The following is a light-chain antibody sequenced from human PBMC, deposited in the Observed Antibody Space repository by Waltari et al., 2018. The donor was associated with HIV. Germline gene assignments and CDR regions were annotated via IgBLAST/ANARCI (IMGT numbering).Light chain of an antibody. CDR2: DVN. CDR1: NPDVHDYNY. CDR3: TSYISSSSTV. V-gene: IGLV2-14*03. Sequence: SALTQPASVSGSPGQSITLSCTGTNPDVHDYNYLSWSQHHPGKAPKVMMYDVNNRPLAVSNGFAGSKSGDTDSLTISVLQAEDAADYFCTSYISSSSTVFGGWTKLTVL. J-gene: IGLJ3*02.